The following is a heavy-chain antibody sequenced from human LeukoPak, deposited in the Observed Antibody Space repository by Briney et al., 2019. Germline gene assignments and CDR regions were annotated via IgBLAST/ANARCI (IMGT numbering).Heavy chain of an antibody. CDR3: ARVPLNYDILTGYDY. CDR2: ISAYNGNT. CDR1: GYTFTSYG. Sequence: ASVKVSCKAPGYTFTSYGISWVRQAPGQGLEWMGWISAYNGNTNYAQKLQGRVTMTTDTSTSTAYMELRSLRSDDTAVYYCARVPLNYDILTGYDYWGQGTLVTVSS. V-gene: IGHV1-18*04. J-gene: IGHJ4*02. D-gene: IGHD3-9*01.